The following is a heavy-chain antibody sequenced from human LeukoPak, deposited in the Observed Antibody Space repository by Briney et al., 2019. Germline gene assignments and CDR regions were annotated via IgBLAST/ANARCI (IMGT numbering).Heavy chain of an antibody. CDR2: IKQDGSEK. CDR3: ARDSGWYDY. Sequence: GGSLRLSCAASGITFSNYAMSWVRQAPGKGLEWVANIKQDGSEKYYVDSVKGRFTISRDNAKNSLYLQMNSLRAEDTAVYYCARDSGWYDYWGQGTLVTVSS. J-gene: IGHJ4*02. D-gene: IGHD6-19*01. CDR1: GITFSNYA. V-gene: IGHV3-7*01.